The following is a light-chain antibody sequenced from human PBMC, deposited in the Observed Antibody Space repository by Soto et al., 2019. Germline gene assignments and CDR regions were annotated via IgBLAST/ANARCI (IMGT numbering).Light chain of an antibody. V-gene: IGKV3-20*01. Sequence: IVLTQSPGTLSLSPGERVTLSCRPSQSVTTSLAWYQHKPGQAPTLLMSGASNRASGVPVRFSGSGSGTDFTLTITRLEPEDFALYYCQQYGGSPITFGLGTRLEIK. CDR3: QQYGGSPIT. J-gene: IGKJ5*01. CDR2: GAS. CDR1: QSVTTS.